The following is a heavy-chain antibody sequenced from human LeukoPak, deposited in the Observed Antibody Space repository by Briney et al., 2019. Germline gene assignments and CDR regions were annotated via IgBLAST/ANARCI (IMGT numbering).Heavy chain of an antibody. D-gene: IGHD3-10*01. CDR2: IYYSGST. J-gene: IGHJ5*02. CDR1: GGSISSGGYY. Sequence: SETLSLTCTASGGSISSGGYYWSWIRQHPGKGLEWIGYIYYSGSTYYNPSLKSRVTISVDTSKNQFSLKLSSVTAADTAVYYCARARGLWFGELLYLDWFDPWGQGTLVTVSS. V-gene: IGHV4-31*03. CDR3: ARARGLWFGELLYLDWFDP.